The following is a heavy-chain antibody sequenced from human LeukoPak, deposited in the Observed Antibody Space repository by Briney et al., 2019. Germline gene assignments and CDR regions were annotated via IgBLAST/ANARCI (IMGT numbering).Heavy chain of an antibody. Sequence: SQTLSLTCAISGDGVSSNSAAWNWIRQSPSRGLEWLGRTYYRSKWYNDYAVSVKSRITINPDTSKNQFSLQLNSVTPEDTAVYYCARGGWSGYYSGYYYYYGMDVWGQGTTVTVSS. CDR2: TYYRSKWYN. J-gene: IGHJ6*02. CDR1: GDGVSSNSAA. CDR3: ARGGWSGYYSGYYYYYGMDV. V-gene: IGHV6-1*01. D-gene: IGHD3-3*01.